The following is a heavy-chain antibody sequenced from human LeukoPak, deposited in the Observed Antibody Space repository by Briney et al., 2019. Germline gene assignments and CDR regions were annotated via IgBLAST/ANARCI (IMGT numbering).Heavy chain of an antibody. D-gene: IGHD2-15*01. V-gene: IGHV1-69*13. Sequence: VKVSCKASRGTVTSYAVSWVSESPGHGGEGMGGCIPIFVTAKYAQNFQGKVIITADESTNTAYMELSSLTSDDTAVYDCARGGDCSGGTWYWGFFYWGEGTLVTVSS. CDR3: ARGGDCSGGTWYWGFFY. CDR2: CIPIFVTA. CDR1: RGTVTSYA. J-gene: IGHJ4*02.